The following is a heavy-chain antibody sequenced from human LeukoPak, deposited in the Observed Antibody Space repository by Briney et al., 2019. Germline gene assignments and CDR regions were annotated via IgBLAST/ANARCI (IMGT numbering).Heavy chain of an antibody. CDR3: ARDRKRSITMVRGVKAPNAFDI. D-gene: IGHD3-10*01. J-gene: IGHJ3*02. V-gene: IGHV1-46*01. Sequence: ASVKVSCKASGYTFTSYYMHWVRQAPGQGLEWMGIINPSGGSTSYAQKFQGRVTMTRDTSTSTVYMELSSLRSEDTAVYYCARDRKRSITMVRGVKAPNAFDIWGQGTMVTVSS. CDR2: INPSGGST. CDR1: GYTFTSYY.